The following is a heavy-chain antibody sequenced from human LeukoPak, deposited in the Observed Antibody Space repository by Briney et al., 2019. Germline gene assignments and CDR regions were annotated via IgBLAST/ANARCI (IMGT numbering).Heavy chain of an antibody. Sequence: PSETLSLTCTVSGGSISSYYWSWIRQPPGKGLEWIGYIYYSGSTNYNPSLKSRVTISVDTSKNQFSLKLSSVTAADTAVYYCARGGYSYGYHVFDYWGQGTLVTVSS. J-gene: IGHJ4*02. CDR1: GGSISSYY. CDR3: ARGGYSYGYHVFDY. V-gene: IGHV4-59*08. D-gene: IGHD5-18*01. CDR2: IYYSGST.